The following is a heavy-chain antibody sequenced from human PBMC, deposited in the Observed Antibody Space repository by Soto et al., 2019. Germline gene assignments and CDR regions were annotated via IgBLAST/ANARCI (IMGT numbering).Heavy chain of an antibody. Sequence: SQTLSLTCAISGDSVSSNSAAWHWIRQSPSRGLEWLGRAYYRSQWYYDSAVFVRSRITVIPDTSKNQFPLQLSSVTPEDTAVYFCTKQKGDRRTYNGMDVWGQGSTVTVSS. D-gene: IGHD2-21*02. J-gene: IGHJ6*02. CDR3: TKQKGDRRTYNGMDV. CDR2: AYYRSQWYY. CDR1: GDSVSSNSAA. V-gene: IGHV6-1*01.